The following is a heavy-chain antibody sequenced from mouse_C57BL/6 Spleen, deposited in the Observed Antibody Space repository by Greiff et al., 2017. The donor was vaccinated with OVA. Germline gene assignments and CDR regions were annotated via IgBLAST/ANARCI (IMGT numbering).Heavy chain of an antibody. Sequence: EVKLQESGPGMVKPSQSLSLTCTVTGYSITSGYDWHWIRHFPGNKLEWMGYISYSGSTNYNPSLKSRISITHDTSKNHFFLKLNSVTTEDTATYYCASNDGYYASWFAYWGQGTLVTVSA. CDR2: ISYSGST. V-gene: IGHV3-1*01. D-gene: IGHD2-3*01. CDR1: GYSITSGYD. CDR3: ASNDGYYASWFAY. J-gene: IGHJ3*01.